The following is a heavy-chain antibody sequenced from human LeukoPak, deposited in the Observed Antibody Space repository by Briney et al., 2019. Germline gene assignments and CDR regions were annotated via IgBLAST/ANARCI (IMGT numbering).Heavy chain of an antibody. V-gene: IGHV3-74*01. CDR3: ARGGVGSFEI. Sequence: GGSLRLSCAASGFTFSNYWMHWIRQAPGKGLVWVSDIHSDGRSTIYADSVRGRFTISGDNARNTLYLQMNSLRAEDTAVYYCARGGVGSFEIWGQGTVVTVSS. J-gene: IGHJ3*02. D-gene: IGHD3-10*01. CDR2: IHSDGRST. CDR1: GFTFSNYW.